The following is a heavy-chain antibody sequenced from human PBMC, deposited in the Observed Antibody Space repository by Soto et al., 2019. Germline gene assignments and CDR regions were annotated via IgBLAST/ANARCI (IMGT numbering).Heavy chain of an antibody. D-gene: IGHD4-17*01. CDR3: ARCPRSGTVTTYYFDY. CDR1: GFTFSSYS. CDR2: ISSSSSYI. Sequence: EVQLVESGGGLVKPGGSLRLSCAASGFTFSSYSMNWVRQAPGKGLEWVSSISSSSSYIYYADSVKGRFTISRDNAKNSLYLQMNRLRAEDTAVYYCARCPRSGTVTTYYFDYWGQGTLVTVSS. V-gene: IGHV3-21*01. J-gene: IGHJ4*02.